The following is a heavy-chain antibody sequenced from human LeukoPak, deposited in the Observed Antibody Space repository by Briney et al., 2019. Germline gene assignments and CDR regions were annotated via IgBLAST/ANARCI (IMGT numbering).Heavy chain of an antibody. V-gene: IGHV4-59*01. Sequence: PSETLSLTCTVSGGSISSYYWSWIRQPPGKGLEWIGYIYYSGSTNYNPSLKSRVTISVDTSKNQFSLKLSSVTAADTAVYYCARADYDFWSGYYQNWGQGTLVTVSS. D-gene: IGHD3-3*01. CDR2: IYYSGST. CDR1: GGSISSYY. J-gene: IGHJ4*02. CDR3: ARADYDFWSGYYQN.